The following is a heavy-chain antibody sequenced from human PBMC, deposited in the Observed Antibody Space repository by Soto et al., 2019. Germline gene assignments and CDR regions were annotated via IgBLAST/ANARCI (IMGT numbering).Heavy chain of an antibody. D-gene: IGHD2-2*01. CDR3: ARDQYGVVVVPAAAPYGMDV. CDR1: GYTFTSYY. CDR2: INPSGGST. Sequence: GASVKVSCKASGYTFTSYYMHWVRQAPGQGLEWMGIINPSGGSTSYAQKFQGRVTMTRDTSTSTVYMELSSLRSEDTAVYYCARDQYGVVVVPAAAPYGMDVWGQGTTVTVSS. V-gene: IGHV1-46*01. J-gene: IGHJ6*02.